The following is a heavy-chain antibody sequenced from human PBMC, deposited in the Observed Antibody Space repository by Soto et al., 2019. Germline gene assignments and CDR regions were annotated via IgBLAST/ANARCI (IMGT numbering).Heavy chain of an antibody. CDR2: ISYDGSHK. CDR3: AKDLVKTSSPPAD. Sequence: HVQLVESGGGVVQPGRSLRLSCVVSGFNFSSYGMHWVRQAPGKGLEGVAVISYDGSHKAFADSVKGRVAISRDNSKNTLCLQMNTLREEGTAVYYCAKDLVKTSSPPADWGQGTLVTVSS. D-gene: IGHD6-19*01. V-gene: IGHV3-30*18. J-gene: IGHJ4*02. CDR1: GFNFSSYG.